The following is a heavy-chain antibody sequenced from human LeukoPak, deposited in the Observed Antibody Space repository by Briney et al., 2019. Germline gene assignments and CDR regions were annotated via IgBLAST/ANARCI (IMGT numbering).Heavy chain of an antibody. Sequence: SETLSLTCTVSGGSISSSSYYWGWIRQPPGKGLEWIGSIYYSGSTYYNPSLKSRVTISVDTSKNQFSLKLSSVTAADTAVYYCARGHHGGWPTWYYYYYMDVWGKGTTVTVSS. J-gene: IGHJ6*03. V-gene: IGHV4-39*07. CDR1: GGSISSSSYY. CDR3: ARGHHGGWPTWYYYYYMDV. D-gene: IGHD6-19*01. CDR2: IYYSGST.